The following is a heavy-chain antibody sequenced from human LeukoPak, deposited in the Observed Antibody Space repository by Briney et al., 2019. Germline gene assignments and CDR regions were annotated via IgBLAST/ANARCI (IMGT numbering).Heavy chain of an antibody. CDR2: IYTSGST. J-gene: IGHJ4*02. V-gene: IGHV4-4*07. Sequence: PSETLSLTCTVSGGSISSYYWSWIRQPAGKGLEWIGRIYTSGSTNYNPPLKSRVTMSVDTSKNQFSLKLSSVTAADTAVYYCARDQRVWLVPGAYYFDYWGQGTLVTVSS. D-gene: IGHD6-19*01. CDR1: GGSISSYY. CDR3: ARDQRVWLVPGAYYFDY.